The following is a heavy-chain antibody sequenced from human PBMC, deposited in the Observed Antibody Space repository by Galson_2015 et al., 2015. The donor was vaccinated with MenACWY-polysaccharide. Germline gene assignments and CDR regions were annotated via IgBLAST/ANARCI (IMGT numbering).Heavy chain of an antibody. D-gene: IGHD3-22*01. CDR1: GGSFTNSY. V-gene: IGHV4-34*01. Sequence: SETLSLTCAVSGGSFTNSYWAWIRQPAEKGLEWLGEVNHSGKTNYNPSLRRRLTISVDTSPNQFFLQLTSVTAADTATYYCARAWSSGYYFQYWGQGTLVAVSS. J-gene: IGHJ4*02. CDR2: VNHSGKT. CDR3: ARAWSSGYYFQY.